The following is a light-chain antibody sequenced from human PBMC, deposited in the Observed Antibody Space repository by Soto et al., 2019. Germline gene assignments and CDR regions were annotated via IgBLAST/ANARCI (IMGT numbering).Light chain of an antibody. CDR2: EAS. J-gene: IGKJ1*01. CDR3: QQYYDFRT. V-gene: IGKV1-5*03. Sequence: IQLTQSPSTLSGSVGDRVTITCRASQGVSTWLAWYQQRPSQAPKLLVYEASKLQSGVPSRFSASGSVRDCTLTISSLQPEDSATYYCQQYYDFRTFGQGTKVEI. CDR1: QGVSTW.